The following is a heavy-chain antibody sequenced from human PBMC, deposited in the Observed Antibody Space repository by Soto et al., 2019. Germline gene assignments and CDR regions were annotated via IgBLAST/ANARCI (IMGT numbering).Heavy chain of an antibody. CDR3: ARLQAYTFGPGAYFDC. Sequence: ETLSLTCSVSGGSITGYYWNWIRQPPGKGLEWVSAISGSGGSTDYVDSVKGRFTISRDNSENTLYLQMNSLRAEDTAVYYCARLQAYTFGPGAYFDCWGQGTLVTVSS. CDR2: ISGSGGST. CDR1: GGSITGYY. D-gene: IGHD5-18*01. V-gene: IGHV3-23*01. J-gene: IGHJ4*02.